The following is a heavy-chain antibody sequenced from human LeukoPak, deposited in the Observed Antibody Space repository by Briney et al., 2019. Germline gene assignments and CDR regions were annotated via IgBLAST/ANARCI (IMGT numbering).Heavy chain of an antibody. Sequence: PGGSLRLSCAASGFTFSGYAMNWVRQAPGKGLEWLSHISSTGGTIYYADSVKGRLTVSRDNAKNSLYLQMNSLRAEDTAVYYCARGAVAPVRVDYFDYWGQGTLVTVSS. D-gene: IGHD5-12*01. CDR1: GFTFSGYA. CDR3: ARGAVAPVRVDYFDY. V-gene: IGHV3-48*03. CDR2: ISSTGGTI. J-gene: IGHJ4*02.